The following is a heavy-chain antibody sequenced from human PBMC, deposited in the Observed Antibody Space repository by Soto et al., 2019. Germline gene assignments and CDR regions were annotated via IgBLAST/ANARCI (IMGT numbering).Heavy chain of an antibody. CDR1: GFTFSSYA. V-gene: IGHV3-23*01. CDR2: ISGSGGST. CDR3: AKVSEMATIYAFDI. D-gene: IGHD5-12*01. J-gene: IGHJ3*02. Sequence: SVGSLRLSCAASGFTFSSYAMSWVRQAPGKGLEWVSAISGSGGSTYYADSVKGRFTISRDNSKNTLYLQMNNLRAEDTAVYYCAKVSEMATIYAFDIWGQGTMVTVSS.